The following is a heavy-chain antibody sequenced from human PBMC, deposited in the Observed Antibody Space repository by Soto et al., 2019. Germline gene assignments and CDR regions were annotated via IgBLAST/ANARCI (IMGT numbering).Heavy chain of an antibody. CDR3: ARGPGADAFDI. D-gene: IGHD7-27*01. CDR1: GGTFN. V-gene: IGHV1-69*06. Sequence: SVKVSCKVSGGTFNIRWVRQAPGQGLEWMGGIIPVIDTANYARKFQGRVVISADRATNIVYMEMMSLTLEDTAVYYCARGPGADAFDIWGQGTMVTVSS. J-gene: IGHJ3*02. CDR2: IIPVIDTA.